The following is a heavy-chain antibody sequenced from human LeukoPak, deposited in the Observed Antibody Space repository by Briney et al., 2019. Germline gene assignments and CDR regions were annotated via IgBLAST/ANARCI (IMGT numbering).Heavy chain of an antibody. CDR2: ISGSGGST. D-gene: IGHD3-3*01. CDR1: GFTFSSYA. CDR3: AKGEDRYYDFWSGYYSYYYGMDV. J-gene: IGHJ6*02. Sequence: GGCLRLSCAASGFTFSSYAMSWVRQAPGKGLEWVSAISGSGGSTYYADSVKGRFTISRDNSKNTLYLQMNSLRAEDTAVYYCAKGEDRYYDFWSGYYSYYYGMDVWGQGTTVTVSS. V-gene: IGHV3-23*01.